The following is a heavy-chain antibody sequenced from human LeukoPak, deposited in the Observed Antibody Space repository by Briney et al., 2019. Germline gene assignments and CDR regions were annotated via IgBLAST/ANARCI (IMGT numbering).Heavy chain of an antibody. V-gene: IGHV3-15*01. Sequence: GGSMRLSCAASGLTFSNAWMSWVRQAPGKGLEWVGRIKRKSDGGTTDYAAPVKGRFTISRDDSKNTLYLQMNSLKSEDTAVYYCTTELDIRPNHYWGQGTLVTVSS. CDR3: TTELDIRPNHY. J-gene: IGHJ4*02. CDR1: GLTFSNAW. CDR2: IKRKSDGGTT. D-gene: IGHD3-22*01.